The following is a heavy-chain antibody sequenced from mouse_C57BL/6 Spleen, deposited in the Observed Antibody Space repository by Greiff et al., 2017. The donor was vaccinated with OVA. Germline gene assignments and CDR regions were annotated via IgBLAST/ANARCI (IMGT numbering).Heavy chain of an antibody. V-gene: IGHV1-15*01. CDR3: TIRGTPAWFAY. CDR1: GYTFTDYE. CDR2: IDPETGGT. J-gene: IGHJ3*01. Sequence: QVQLQQSGAELVRPGASVTLSCKASGYTFTDYEMHWVKQTPVHGLEWIGAIDPETGGTAYNQKFKGKAILTADKSSSTAYMELRSLTSEDSAVYYCTIRGTPAWFAYWGQGTLVTVSA.